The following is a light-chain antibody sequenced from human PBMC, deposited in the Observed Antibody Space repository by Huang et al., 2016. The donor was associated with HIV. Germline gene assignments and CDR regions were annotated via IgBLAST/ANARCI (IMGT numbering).Light chain of an antibody. V-gene: IGKV3D-15*01. CDR1: QSVSSN. J-gene: IGKJ2*01. CDR2: GAS. CDR3: QQYNNWLYT. Sequence: EIVMTQSPAILSVSPGETATLSCRASQSVSSNFAWYQQKPGQVPRLLIYGASTRATGVPARLNGSGSGTEFTLTIRSLQPEDFAVYYCQQYNNWLYTFGQGTKLEIK.